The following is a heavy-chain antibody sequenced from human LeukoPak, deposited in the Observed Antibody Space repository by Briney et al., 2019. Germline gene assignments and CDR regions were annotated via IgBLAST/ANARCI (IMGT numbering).Heavy chain of an antibody. Sequence: GGSLRLSCAASGFTFSSYAMTWVRQAPDKGLEWVSAISGSDGSTYYADSVKGRFAIASDDSQNTLHLQIISLSAEDTAVYYCAKVETSGGANCYALDYWGQGTLVTVSS. D-gene: IGHD2-2*01. CDR1: GFTFSSYA. V-gene: IGHV3-23*01. J-gene: IGHJ4*02. CDR2: ISGSDGST. CDR3: AKVETSGGANCYALDY.